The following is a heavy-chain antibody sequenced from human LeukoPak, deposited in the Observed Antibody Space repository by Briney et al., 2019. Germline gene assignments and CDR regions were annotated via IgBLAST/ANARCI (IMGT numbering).Heavy chain of an antibody. J-gene: IGHJ3*02. V-gene: IGHV1-69*04. D-gene: IGHD2-21*01. CDR3: ARDIRVAFDI. CDR1: GGTFSRYA. Sequence: ASVKVSCKASGGTFSRYAIRWVRQAPGQGLEWMGRIIPILGIANYAQKFQGRVTITADKSTSTAYMELSSLRSEDTAVYYCARDIRVAFDIWGQGTMVTVSS. CDR2: IIPILGIA.